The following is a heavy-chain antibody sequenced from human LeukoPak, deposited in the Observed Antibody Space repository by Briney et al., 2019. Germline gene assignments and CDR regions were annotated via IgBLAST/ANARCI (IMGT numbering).Heavy chain of an antibody. J-gene: IGHJ3*02. Sequence: KPGESLRLSCAASGITLTNAWMTWVRQAPGKGLEWVGRIKSRIDGGARGYAAAVQDSFHISRYDSRNTLYLQMNSLKTEDTALYYCTTERLGGSLSYYNGYGVDIWGQGTMVTVSS. CDR2: IKSRIDGGAR. CDR3: TTERLGGSLSYYNGYGVDI. D-gene: IGHD3-10*01. V-gene: IGHV3-15*01. CDR1: GITLTNAW.